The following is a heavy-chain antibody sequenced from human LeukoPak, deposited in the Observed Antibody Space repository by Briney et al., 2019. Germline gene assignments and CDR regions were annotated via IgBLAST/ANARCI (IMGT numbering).Heavy chain of an antibody. V-gene: IGHV3-23*01. Sequence: GGSLRLSCAASGFTFSSYAMSWVRQAPGKGLEWVSALSGSGGSTYYADSVKGRFTISRDNSKNTLCLQMNSLRAEDTAVYYCAKDYDFWSGYVYYYGMDVWGQGTTVTVSS. CDR3: AKDYDFWSGYVYYYGMDV. J-gene: IGHJ6*02. CDR1: GFTFSSYA. D-gene: IGHD3-3*01. CDR2: LSGSGGST.